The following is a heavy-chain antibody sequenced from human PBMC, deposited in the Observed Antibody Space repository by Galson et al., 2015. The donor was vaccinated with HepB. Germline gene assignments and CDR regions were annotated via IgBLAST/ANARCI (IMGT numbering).Heavy chain of an antibody. CDR1: GFTFSDYY. CDR2: ISSSGSSI. CDR3: ARDVVTLVGVVI. J-gene: IGHJ4*02. V-gene: IGHV3-11*01. D-gene: IGHD3-3*01. Sequence: SLRLSCAASGFTFSDYYMTWIRQAPGKGLEWISYISSSGSSIYYADSVKGRFTISRDNAKSSLWLQMNSLRAEDTAVYYCARDVVTLVGVVIWGQGTLVTVSS.